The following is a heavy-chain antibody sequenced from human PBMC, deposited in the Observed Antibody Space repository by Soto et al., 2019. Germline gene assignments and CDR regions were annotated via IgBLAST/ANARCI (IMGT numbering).Heavy chain of an antibody. Sequence: QVQLVESGGGVVQPGRSLRLSCAASGFTFSSYGMHWVRQAPGKGLEWVAVISYDGSNKYYADSVKGRFTISRDNSKNTLYLQMNSLRAEDTAVYYCARDSRYYYDSSEEYFQHWGQGTLVTVSS. CDR1: GFTFSSYG. J-gene: IGHJ1*01. CDR2: ISYDGSNK. V-gene: IGHV3-30*03. CDR3: ARDSRYYYDSSEEYFQH. D-gene: IGHD3-22*01.